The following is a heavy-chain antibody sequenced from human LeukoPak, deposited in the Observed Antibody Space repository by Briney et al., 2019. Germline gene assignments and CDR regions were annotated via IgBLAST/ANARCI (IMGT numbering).Heavy chain of an antibody. CDR3: ARGPYYGDLNPDYFDY. J-gene: IGHJ4*02. CDR1: DYTFTSYG. Sequence: ASVKVSCKTSDYTFTSYGITWVRQAPGQGLEWMGWISTYNAKTNYVDKFQGRVTMTTDSFTKTVYMHLRSLRSDDTALYYCARGPYYGDLNPDYFDYWGQGTLVTVSS. CDR2: ISTYNAKT. D-gene: IGHD3-16*01. V-gene: IGHV1-18*01.